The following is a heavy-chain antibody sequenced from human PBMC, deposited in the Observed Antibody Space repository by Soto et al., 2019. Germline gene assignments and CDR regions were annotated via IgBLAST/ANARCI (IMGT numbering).Heavy chain of an antibody. CDR3: ARDQGGSSWPQPTT. J-gene: IGHJ4*02. CDR1: GGSISSGGYY. V-gene: IGHV4-31*03. CDR2: IYYSGST. D-gene: IGHD6-13*01. Sequence: QVQLQESGPGLVKPSQTLSLTCTVSGGSISSGGYYWSWIRQHPGKGLEWIGYIYYSGSTYYNPSLKSRVTRSADTSKNQFALKLSSVTAADTAVYYCARDQGGSSWPQPTTWGQGTLVTVSS.